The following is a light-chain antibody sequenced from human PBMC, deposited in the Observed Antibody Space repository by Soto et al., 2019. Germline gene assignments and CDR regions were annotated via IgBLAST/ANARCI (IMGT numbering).Light chain of an antibody. Sequence: QSVLTQPPSVSGAPGQRVTISCTGSSSNIVAGYDVHWYQQLPGTAPKLLIYGNNNRPSGVPDRFSGSKSGTSASLAITGLQAEDEADYYCQSYDSSLSGGVFGGGTKVTVL. V-gene: IGLV1-40*01. CDR1: SSNIVAGYD. CDR3: QSYDSSLSGGV. J-gene: IGLJ2*01. CDR2: GNN.